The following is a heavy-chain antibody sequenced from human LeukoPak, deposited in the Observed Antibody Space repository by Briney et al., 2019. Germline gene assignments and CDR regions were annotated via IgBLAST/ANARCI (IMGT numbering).Heavy chain of an antibody. V-gene: IGHV1-69*13. D-gene: IGHD6-13*01. CDR3: ARTAGMERDDAFDI. CDR2: IIPIFGTA. Sequence: SVTVSCKASGGTFSSYAISWVRQAPGQGLEWMGGIIPIFGTANYAQKFQGRVTITADESTSTAYMELSSLRSEDTAVYYCARTAGMERDDAFDIWGQGTMVTVSS. CDR1: GGTFSSYA. J-gene: IGHJ3*02.